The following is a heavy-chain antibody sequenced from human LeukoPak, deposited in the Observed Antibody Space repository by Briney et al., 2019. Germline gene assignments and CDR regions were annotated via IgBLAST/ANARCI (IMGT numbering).Heavy chain of an antibody. D-gene: IGHD5-12*01. CDR3: ARQGGSVLHYSDY. V-gene: IGHV4-39*01. J-gene: IGHJ4*02. CDR2: IYYSGST. Sequence: SETLSLACTVSGGSISSSSYYWGWIRQPPGKGLEWIGSIYYSGSTYYNPSLKSRVTISVDTSKNQFSLKLSSVTAADTAVYYCARQGGSVLHYSDYWGQGTLVTVSS. CDR1: GGSISSSSYY.